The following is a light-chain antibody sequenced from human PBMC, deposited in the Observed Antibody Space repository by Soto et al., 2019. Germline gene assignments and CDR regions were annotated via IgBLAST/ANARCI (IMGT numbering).Light chain of an antibody. CDR2: EVS. CDR3: TSYAGSNNKV. CDR1: SSDVGGYNY. V-gene: IGLV2-8*01. Sequence: SALTQPPSASGSPGQSVTISCTGTSSDVGGYNYVSWYQQYPGKAPKLMIYEVSKRPSGVPDRFSGSKSGNTASLTVSGLQAEDEADYYCTSYAGSNNKVFGTGTKLTVL. J-gene: IGLJ1*01.